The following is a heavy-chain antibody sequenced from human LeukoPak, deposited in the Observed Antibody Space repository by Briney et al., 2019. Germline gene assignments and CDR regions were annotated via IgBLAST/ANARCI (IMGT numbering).Heavy chain of an antibody. J-gene: IGHJ4*02. Sequence: GGSLRLSCAASGSTFSRYSMNWVRQAPGKGLEFVSYISASSETIYYADSAKGRFTISRDNAKNSVYLQLDSLRAEDTAVYYCAASYSETQLFYFDYWGQGNLVTVSS. CDR2: ISASSETI. CDR3: AASYSETQLFYFDY. V-gene: IGHV3-48*01. D-gene: IGHD1-26*01. CDR1: GSTFSRYS.